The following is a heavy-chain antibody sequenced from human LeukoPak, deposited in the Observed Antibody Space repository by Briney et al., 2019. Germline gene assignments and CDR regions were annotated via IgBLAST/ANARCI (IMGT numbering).Heavy chain of an antibody. CDR1: GFTFSSYS. Sequence: GGSLRLSCAASGFTFSSYSMNWVRQAPGKGVEWVSSISSSSSYIYYADSVKGRFTISRDNAKNSLYLQMNSLRAEDTALYSCARDAITMVRGVIPRDWFDPWGQGTLVTVSS. J-gene: IGHJ5*02. CDR3: ARDAITMVRGVIPRDWFDP. V-gene: IGHV3-21*01. D-gene: IGHD3-10*01. CDR2: ISSSSSYI.